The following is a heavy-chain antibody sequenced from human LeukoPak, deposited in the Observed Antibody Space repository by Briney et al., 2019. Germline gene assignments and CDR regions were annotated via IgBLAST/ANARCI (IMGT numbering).Heavy chain of an antibody. CDR3: ARVMGRYCSSTSCYVDY. CDR2: ISSSGSTI. V-gene: IGHV3-48*03. D-gene: IGHD2-2*01. CDR1: GFTFSSYE. J-gene: IGHJ4*02. Sequence: GGSLRLSCAASGFTFSSYEMNWVRQAPGKGLEWVSYISSSGSTIYYADSVKGRFTISRDNSKNTLYLQMNSLRAEDTAVYYCARVMGRYCSSTSCYVDYWGQGTLVTVSS.